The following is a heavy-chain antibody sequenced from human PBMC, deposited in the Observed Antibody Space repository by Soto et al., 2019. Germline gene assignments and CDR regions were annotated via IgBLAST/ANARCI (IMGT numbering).Heavy chain of an antibody. V-gene: IGHV4-31*03. CDR3: ARDYMVRGGKNNWFDP. Sequence: VQLQESGPGLVKPSQTLSLTCTVSGGSISSGGYYWSWIRQHPGKGLEWIGYIYYSGSTYYNPSLKSRVTISVDTSKNQFSLKLSSVTAADTAVYYCARDYMVRGGKNNWFDPWGQGTLVTVSS. D-gene: IGHD3-10*01. CDR1: GGSISSGGYY. J-gene: IGHJ5*02. CDR2: IYYSGST.